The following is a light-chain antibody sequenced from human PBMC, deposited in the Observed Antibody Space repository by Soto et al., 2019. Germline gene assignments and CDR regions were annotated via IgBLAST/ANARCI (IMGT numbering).Light chain of an antibody. Sequence: QSVLTQPPSASGTPGQRVTISCSTSSSNLGDNTVNWYQQVPGAAPRLLIYSYDQRPSGVPDRFSGSKSGTSASLAISGLQSEDEADYYWEDWDASRDGYVFGSGTKVTVL. CDR2: SYD. CDR3: EDWDASRDGYV. CDR1: SSNLGDNT. J-gene: IGLJ1*01. V-gene: IGLV1-44*01.